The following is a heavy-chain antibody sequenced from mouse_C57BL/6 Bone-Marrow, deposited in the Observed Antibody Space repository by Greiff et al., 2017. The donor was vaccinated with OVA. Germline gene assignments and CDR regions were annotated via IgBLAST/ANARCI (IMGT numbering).Heavy chain of an antibody. D-gene: IGHD1-1*01. V-gene: IGHV1-18*01. CDR3: ARSYYYGSSYVGWYFDV. CDR2: INPNNGGT. CDR1: GYTFTDYN. J-gene: IGHJ1*03. Sequence: VQLQQSGPELVKPGASVKIPCKASGYTFTDYNMDWVKQSHGKSLEWIGDINPNNGGTIYNQKFKGKATLTVDKSSSTAYMELRSLTSEDTAVYYCARSYYYGSSYVGWYFDVWGTGTTVTVSS.